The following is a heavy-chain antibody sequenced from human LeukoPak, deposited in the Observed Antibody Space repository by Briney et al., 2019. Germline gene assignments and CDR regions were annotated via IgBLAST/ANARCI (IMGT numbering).Heavy chain of an antibody. V-gene: IGHV3-9*01. D-gene: IGHD2-15*01. CDR1: GFTFDDYA. CDR2: ISWNSGTV. J-gene: IGHJ4*02. CDR3: AKDQTFRGSGHYTYFDY. Sequence: GGSLRLSCAASGFTFDDYAMHWVRQPPGKGLEWVSGISWNSGTVTYADSVKGRFTISRDNAKNSLYLQMNSLRAEDTAVYYCAKDQTFRGSGHYTYFDYWGQGALVIVSS.